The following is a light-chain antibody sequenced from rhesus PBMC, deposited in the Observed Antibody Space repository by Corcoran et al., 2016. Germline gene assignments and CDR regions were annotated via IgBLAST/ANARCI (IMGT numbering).Light chain of an antibody. CDR3: LQHNSYLT. Sequence: DIQMTQSPSSLSASVGDTVTITCRASQDISSYLNWFQQKPGKAPNLLIYAASSLESGVPSRFSGSGSGTEFTLTISSLQPEDFACYYCLQHNSYLTFGGGTKVEIK. J-gene: IGKJ4*01. CDR2: AAS. V-gene: IGKV1-28*02. CDR1: QDISSY.